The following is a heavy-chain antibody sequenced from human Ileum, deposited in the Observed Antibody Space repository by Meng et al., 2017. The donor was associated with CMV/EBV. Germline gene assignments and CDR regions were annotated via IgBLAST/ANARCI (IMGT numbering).Heavy chain of an antibody. CDR2: ISTTGTSA. V-gene: IGHV3-74*01. Sequence: GESLKISCAASGFTFSNYWMHWVRQPPGKGLVWVSRISTTGTSATYADSVKGRFTVSRDNAKNTLYLQMDSLRAEDTAIYYCARARGPGLGILGVHDYWGQGTLVTVSS. CDR3: ARARGPGLGILGVHDY. J-gene: IGHJ4*02. CDR1: GFTFSNYW. D-gene: IGHD1-26*01.